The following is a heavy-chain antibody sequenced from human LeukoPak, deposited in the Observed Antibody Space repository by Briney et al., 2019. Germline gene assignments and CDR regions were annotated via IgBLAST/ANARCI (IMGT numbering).Heavy chain of an antibody. D-gene: IGHD1-20*01. V-gene: IGHV4-59*12. CDR2: IYYSGST. CDR1: GGSISRYY. CDR3: ARDFAYNWNYYYYYYMDV. Sequence: SETLSLTCTVSGGSISRYYWSWIRQPPGKGLEWIGYIYYSGSTNYNPSLKSRVTMSVDTSKNQFSLKLSSVTAADTAVYYCARDFAYNWNYYYYYYMDVWGKGTTVTVSS. J-gene: IGHJ6*03.